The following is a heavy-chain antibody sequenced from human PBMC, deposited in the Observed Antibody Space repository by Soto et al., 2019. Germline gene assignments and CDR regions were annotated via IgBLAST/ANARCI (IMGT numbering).Heavy chain of an antibody. V-gene: IGHV1-46*01. CDR2: INPSGGST. J-gene: IGHJ6*03. CDR3: ARVQIEDLVLMVYAPDRHYYYYYMDV. D-gene: IGHD2-8*01. CDR1: GYTFTSYY. Sequence: ASVKVSCKASGYTFTSYYMHWVRQAPGQGLEWMGIINPSGGSTSYAQKFQGRVTMTRNTSTSTVYMELSSLRSEDTAVYYCARVQIEDLVLMVYAPDRHYYYYYMDVWGKGTTVTVSS.